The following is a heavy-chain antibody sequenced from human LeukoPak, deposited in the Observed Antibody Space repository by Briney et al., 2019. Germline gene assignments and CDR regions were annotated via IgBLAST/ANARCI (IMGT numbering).Heavy chain of an antibody. V-gene: IGHV3-30*18. CDR1: GFTFSNFG. CDR2: ISYDGSLK. D-gene: IGHD3-10*01. CDR3: AKKYSYGSGAGDALDI. J-gene: IGHJ3*02. Sequence: GGSLRLSCAASGFTFSNFGMHWVRQAPGKGLEWAAVISYDGSLKHYLDSVKGRFTISRDNSKSTLYLQMDSLRVEDTAVDYCAKKYSYGSGAGDALDIWGHGTLVTVSS.